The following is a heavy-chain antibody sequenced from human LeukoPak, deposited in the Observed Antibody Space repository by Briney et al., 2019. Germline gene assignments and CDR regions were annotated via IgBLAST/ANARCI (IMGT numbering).Heavy chain of an antibody. CDR3: AKGLRLITVAGFIDY. Sequence: GGSLRLSCVASGFTFSSYAMSWVRQAPGKGLEWVSAISGSGVTTYYADSVKGRFTISRDNSKNTLYLQMNSLRAEDTAVYYCAKGLRLITVAGFIDYWGQGTLVTVSS. J-gene: IGHJ4*02. V-gene: IGHV3-23*01. D-gene: IGHD6-19*01. CDR2: ISGSGVTT. CDR1: GFTFSSYA.